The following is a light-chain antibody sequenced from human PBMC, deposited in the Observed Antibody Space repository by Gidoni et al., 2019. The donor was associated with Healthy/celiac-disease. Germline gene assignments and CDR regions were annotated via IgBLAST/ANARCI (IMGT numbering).Light chain of an antibody. V-gene: IGKV4-1*01. Sequence: DIVMTQSPDYLAVSLGERATINCKSSQSVLYSSNNKNDLAWYKQKPGQPPKLLIYWASTRESGVPDRFSGSGSGTDFTLTISSLQAEDVAVYYCQQYYSTPLTFGGGTKVEIK. J-gene: IGKJ4*01. CDR2: WAS. CDR1: QSVLYSSNNKND. CDR3: QQYYSTPLT.